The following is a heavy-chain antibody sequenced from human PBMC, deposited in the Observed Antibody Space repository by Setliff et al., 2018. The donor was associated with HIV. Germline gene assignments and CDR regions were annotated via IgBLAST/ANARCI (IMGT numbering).Heavy chain of an antibody. D-gene: IGHD3-3*01. Sequence: ASETLSLTCSVSGGSIRSHYWSWIRQAPGKGLQWIGNVYYRAKTGATTDHNPSLRSRISISLDVSKNQLSLRLRSVTAAGTAIYYCARDVAPPLAGDVWSGNGLWGQGTQVTVSS. CDR2: VYYRAKTGATT. V-gene: IGHV4-59*11. CDR1: GGSIRSHY. J-gene: IGHJ4*02. CDR3: ARDVAPPLAGDVWSGNGL.